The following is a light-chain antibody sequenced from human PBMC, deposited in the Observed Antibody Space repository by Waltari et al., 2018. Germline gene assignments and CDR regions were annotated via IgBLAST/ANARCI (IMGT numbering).Light chain of an antibody. CDR3: QQYNSYRT. V-gene: IGKV1-5*03. J-gene: IGKJ1*01. CDR2: EAS. Sequence: DIQMTQSPSTLSASVGDRVTITCRASQSINNWLAWYQQKPGKAPTLLIYEASSLESGAPSRFSGSGSGTEFTLTISSLQPDDFATYYCQQYNSYRTFGQGTKVEIK. CDR1: QSINNW.